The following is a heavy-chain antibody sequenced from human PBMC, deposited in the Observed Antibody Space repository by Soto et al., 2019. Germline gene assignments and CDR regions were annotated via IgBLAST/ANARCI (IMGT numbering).Heavy chain of an antibody. J-gene: IGHJ6*02. V-gene: IGHV3-30*18. Sequence: QVQLVESGGGVVQPGRSLRLSCAASGFTFSSYGMNWVRQAPGKGLEWVALISYDGRNKHYVDSVKGRFTISRDNSKNTLYLQMNCLRGEDTALYYCAKDHVVTVPKGSGMDVWGQGTTVTVSS. CDR1: GFTFSSYG. CDR2: ISYDGRNK. CDR3: AKDHVVTVPKGSGMDV. D-gene: IGHD3-16*02.